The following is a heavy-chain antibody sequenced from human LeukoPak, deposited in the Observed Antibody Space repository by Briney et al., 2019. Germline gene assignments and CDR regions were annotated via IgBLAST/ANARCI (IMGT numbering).Heavy chain of an antibody. D-gene: IGHD3-22*01. J-gene: IGHJ4*02. CDR2: INHSGST. V-gene: IGHV4-34*01. CDR3: ARLSPTSTYYFDSSAYYMRYFYFDY. CDR1: GGSFSGYY. Sequence: PSETLSLTCAVYGGSFSGYYWSWIRQPPGKGLEWIGEINHSGSTNYNPSLKSRVTISVDTSKSQFSLRLSSVTAADTAVYYCARLSPTSTYYFDSSAYYMRYFYFDYWGQGTLVTVSS.